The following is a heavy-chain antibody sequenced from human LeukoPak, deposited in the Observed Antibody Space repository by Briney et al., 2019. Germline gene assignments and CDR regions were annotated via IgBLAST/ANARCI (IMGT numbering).Heavy chain of an antibody. D-gene: IGHD3-10*01. V-gene: IGHV4-39*07. J-gene: IGHJ4*02. Sequence: SETLSLTCTVSGGSISSSSYYWGWIRQPPGKGLEWIGSIYYSGSTYYNPSLKSRVTFSVDTSKNQFSLKLSSVTAADTAVYYCARDFLSFPGPGYGSGTTVDYWGQGTLVTVSS. CDR2: IYYSGST. CDR1: GGSISSSSYY. CDR3: ARDFLSFPGPGYGSGTTVDY.